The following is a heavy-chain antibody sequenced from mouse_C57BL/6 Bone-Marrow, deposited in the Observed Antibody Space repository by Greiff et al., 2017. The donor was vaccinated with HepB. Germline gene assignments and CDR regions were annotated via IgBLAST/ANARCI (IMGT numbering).Heavy chain of an antibody. J-gene: IGHJ3*01. CDR2: IRLKSDNYAT. CDR1: GFTFSNYW. CDR3: TKYYGSSFAY. D-gene: IGHD1-1*01. Sequence: EVKVEESGGGLVQPGGSMKLSCVASGFTFSNYWMNWVRQSPEKGLEWVAQIRLKSDNYATHYAESVKGRFTISRDDSKSSVYLQMNNLRAEDTGIYYCTKYYGSSFAYWGQGTLVTVSA. V-gene: IGHV6-3*01.